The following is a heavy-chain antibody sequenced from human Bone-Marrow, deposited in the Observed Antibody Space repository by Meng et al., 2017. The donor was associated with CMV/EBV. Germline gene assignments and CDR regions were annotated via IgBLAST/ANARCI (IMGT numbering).Heavy chain of an antibody. Sequence: GGSLRLSCAASGFTFSSYSMNWVRQAPGKGLEWVSHIDTSNNEYYADSVKGRFAISRDNAKNSVYLQMNSLRAEDTALYYCAREGVGNPGWFDPWGQGTLVTVSS. CDR1: GFTFSSYS. D-gene: IGHD4-23*01. V-gene: IGHV3-21*05. J-gene: IGHJ5*02. CDR3: AREGVGNPGWFDP. CDR2: IDTSNNE.